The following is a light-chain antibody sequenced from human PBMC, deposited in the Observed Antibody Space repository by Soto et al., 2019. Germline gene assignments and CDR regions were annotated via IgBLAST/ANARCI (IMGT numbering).Light chain of an antibody. CDR1: KSLNSD. CDR3: QQSYSTPRT. V-gene: IGKV1-39*01. Sequence: DIQMTQSPSSLSASVGDRVTITCRASKSLNSDLNWYQQKPGKAPKLLIYAESSLQSGVPSRFSGSGSGTDFTLTISSLQPEDFATYYCQQSYSTPRTFGQGTKVEIK. CDR2: AES. J-gene: IGKJ1*01.